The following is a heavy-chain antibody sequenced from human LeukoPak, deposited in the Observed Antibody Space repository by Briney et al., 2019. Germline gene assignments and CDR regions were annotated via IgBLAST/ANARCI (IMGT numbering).Heavy chain of an antibody. Sequence: SVKVSCKASGGTFSSYAISWVRQAPGQGLEWMGGIIPIFGTANYAQKFQGRVTITADESTSTAYMELSSLRSEDTAVYYCARGYCSRTSCFIQHWGQGTLVTVSS. CDR1: GGTFSSYA. V-gene: IGHV1-69*13. J-gene: IGHJ1*01. CDR3: ARGYCSRTSCFIQH. D-gene: IGHD2-2*01. CDR2: IIPIFGTA.